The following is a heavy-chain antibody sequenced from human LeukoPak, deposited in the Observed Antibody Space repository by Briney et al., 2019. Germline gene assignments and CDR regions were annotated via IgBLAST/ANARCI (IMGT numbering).Heavy chain of an antibody. CDR2: ISYDGSNK. D-gene: IGHD3-10*01. Sequence: GGSLRLSCAASGFTFSSYAMHWVRQAPGKGLEWVAVISYDGSNKYYADSVKGRFTISRDNSKNTLYLQMNSLRAEDTAVYYCAKTMVRGAVNFDYWGQGTLVTVSS. J-gene: IGHJ4*02. CDR1: GFTFSSYA. V-gene: IGHV3-30*04. CDR3: AKTMVRGAVNFDY.